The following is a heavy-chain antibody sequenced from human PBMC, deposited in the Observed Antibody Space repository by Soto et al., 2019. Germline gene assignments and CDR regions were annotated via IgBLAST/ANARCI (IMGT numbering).Heavy chain of an antibody. V-gene: IGHV3-74*01. D-gene: IGHD2-8*01. CDR2: INSDGSST. J-gene: IGHJ4*02. CDR3: ARGLGYCTNGVCYESRGFDY. CDR1: GFTFSSYW. Sequence: GGSLRLSCAASGFTFSSYWMHWVRQAPGKGLVWVSRINSDGSSTSYADSVKGGFAISRDNAKKTLYLQMNSLRAEDTAVYYCARGLGYCTNGVCYESRGFDYWGQGTLVTVSS.